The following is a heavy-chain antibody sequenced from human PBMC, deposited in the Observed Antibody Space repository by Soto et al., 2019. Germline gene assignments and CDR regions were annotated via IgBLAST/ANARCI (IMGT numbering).Heavy chain of an antibody. CDR2: IKQDGSEK. D-gene: IGHD6-19*01. J-gene: IGHJ4*02. V-gene: IGHV3-7*03. CDR3: ARDHSNGWYAY. CDR1: GFTFSTYW. Sequence: EVQLVESGGRLVQPGGSLRLSCAASGFTFSTYWMSWVRQAPGKGLEWVANIKQDGSEKYYVDSVKGRFTISRDNAKNSLYLQMISLRAEDTAVYYCARDHSNGWYAYWGQGTLVTVSS.